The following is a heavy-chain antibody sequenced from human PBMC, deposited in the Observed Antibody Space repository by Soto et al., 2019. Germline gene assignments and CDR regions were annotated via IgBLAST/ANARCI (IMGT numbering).Heavy chain of an antibody. CDR2: INGDGSAT. V-gene: IGHV3-74*01. J-gene: IGHJ4*02. CDR3: ARREATDGVLDF. CDR1: GFTFSIYW. Sequence: PGGSLRLSCAASGFTFSIYWMHWVRQAPGKGLVWVSRINGDGSATNYADSVKGRFTISRDNAKNTLHLQMNSLRAEDTALYYCARREATDGVLDFWGQGTLVTV. D-gene: IGHD1-26*01.